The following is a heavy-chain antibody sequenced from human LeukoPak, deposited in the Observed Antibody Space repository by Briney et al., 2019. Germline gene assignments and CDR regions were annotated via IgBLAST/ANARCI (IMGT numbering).Heavy chain of an antibody. V-gene: IGHV1-8*01. D-gene: IGHD2-2*01. CDR3: ARARRYCSSTSCYFPQVGEYYYYMDV. CDR2: MNPNSGNT. CDR1: GYTFTSYD. Sequence: ASVKVSCKASGYTFTSYDINWVRQATGQGLEWMGWMNPNSGNTGYAQKFQGRVTMTRNTSISTAYMELSSLRSEDTAEYYCARARRYCSSTSCYFPQVGEYYYYMDVWGKGTTVTVSS. J-gene: IGHJ6*03.